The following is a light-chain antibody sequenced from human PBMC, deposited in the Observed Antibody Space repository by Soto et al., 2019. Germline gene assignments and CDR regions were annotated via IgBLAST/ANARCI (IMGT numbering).Light chain of an antibody. CDR3: CSYATTYTFV. CDR2: EDI. Sequence: QSVLTQPASVSGSPGQSITISCTGTISDVGSYNLVSWYQQHPGKAPRLLIYEDIKRPSGVSNRFSGSKSGYTASLTISGLQAEDEADYYCCSYATTYTFVFGTGTKVTV. CDR1: ISDVGSYNL. V-gene: IGLV2-23*01. J-gene: IGLJ1*01.